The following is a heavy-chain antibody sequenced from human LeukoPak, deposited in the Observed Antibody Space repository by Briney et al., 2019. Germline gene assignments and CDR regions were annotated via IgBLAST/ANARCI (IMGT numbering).Heavy chain of an antibody. CDR1: GGSISSGSYY. V-gene: IGHV4-61*02. CDR3: ARDPMDDYDFWSGYPHHYMDV. Sequence: SQTLSLTCTVSGGSISSGSYYWSWLRQPAGKGLEWIGRIYTSGSTNYNPSLKSRVTISVDTSKNQFSLKLSSVTAADTAVYYCARDPMDDYDFWSGYPHHYMDVWGKGTTVTVSS. CDR2: IYTSGST. D-gene: IGHD3-3*01. J-gene: IGHJ6*03.